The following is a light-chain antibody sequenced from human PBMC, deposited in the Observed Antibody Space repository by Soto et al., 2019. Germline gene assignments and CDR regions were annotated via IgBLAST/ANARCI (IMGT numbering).Light chain of an antibody. CDR1: QAINSW. CDR3: QQANSFPYT. V-gene: IGKV1D-12*01. CDR2: GAS. J-gene: IGKJ2*01. Sequence: DIQMTQSPSSMSASVGDRVTITCRASQAINSWLAWYQQKPGKAPKLLIYGASSLQSGVPSRFSGSESGTDFTLAISSLQPEDFATYYCQQANSFPYTFGQGTKLEIK.